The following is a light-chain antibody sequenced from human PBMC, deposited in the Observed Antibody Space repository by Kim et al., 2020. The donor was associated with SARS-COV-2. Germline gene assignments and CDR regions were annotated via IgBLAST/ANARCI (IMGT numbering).Light chain of an antibody. CDR3: QQYGSSPT. CDR2: GAS. J-gene: IGKJ1*01. V-gene: IGKV3-20*01. Sequence: SAGERATLSCRSSRGVNNRNLGWYQQRAGRAPRLLIEGASSRVTVIPGRLSGSGSGTDVTLTISRLEPEEFAMYYWQQYGSSPTFGQGTKVDIK. CDR1: RGVNNRN.